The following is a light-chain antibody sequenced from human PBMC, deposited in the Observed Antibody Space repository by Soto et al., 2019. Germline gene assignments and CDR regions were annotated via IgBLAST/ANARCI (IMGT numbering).Light chain of an antibody. V-gene: IGKV3-20*01. CDR3: QLSGSSMYT. Sequence: EIVLTQSPGTLSLSPGERATLSCRASQSVSSNYLAWYQQKPGQAPRLLIFGASNRATGIPDRFSGSGSGSDFTLTINRLEPEDFAVYYCQLSGSSMYTFGQGTKLEIK. CDR2: GAS. CDR1: QSVSSNY. J-gene: IGKJ2*01.